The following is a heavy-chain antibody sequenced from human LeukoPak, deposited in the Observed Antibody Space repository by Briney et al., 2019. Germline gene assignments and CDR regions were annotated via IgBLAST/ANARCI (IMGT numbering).Heavy chain of an antibody. CDR1: GFTFSSYW. J-gene: IGHJ4*02. CDR3: ARGVGDCSSTSCSDFDY. V-gene: IGHV3-7*04. D-gene: IGHD2-2*01. Sequence: PGGSLRLSCAASGFTFSSYWMSWVRQAPGKGLEWVANIKQDGSEKYYVDSVKGRFTISRDNAKNSLYLQMNSLRAEDTAVYYCARGVGDCSSTSCSDFDYWGQGTLVTVSS. CDR2: IKQDGSEK.